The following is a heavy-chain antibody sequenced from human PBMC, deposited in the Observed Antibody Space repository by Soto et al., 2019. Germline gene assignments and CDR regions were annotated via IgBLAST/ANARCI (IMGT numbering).Heavy chain of an antibody. CDR1: GGSFSNSAYY. D-gene: IGHD5-12*01. V-gene: IGHV4-31*03. CDR2: IRYTGST. CDR3: AGGRDGYQSCY. J-gene: IGHJ4*02. Sequence: QVQLQESGPGLVKPSQTLSLTCTVSGGSFSNSAYYWNWLRQHPGKGLEWIGYIRYTGSTSYNPSLKSRLTLSLDTSKSQFSLHLSSVTAADTAVYYCAGGRDGYQSCYWGQGTLVSVSS.